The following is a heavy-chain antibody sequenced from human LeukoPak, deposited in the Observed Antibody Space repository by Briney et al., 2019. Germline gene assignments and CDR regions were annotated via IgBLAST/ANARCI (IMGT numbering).Heavy chain of an antibody. CDR1: GFVFSNYG. Sequence: GGSLRLSCAASGFVFSNYGMHWVRQAPGKGLEWVTFIRYDGSSEFYADSVKGRFTVSRDNSKNTLYLQMNSLRTEDTAVYYCAKDSGSTLDYWGQGTLVTVSS. J-gene: IGHJ4*02. CDR3: AKDSGSTLDY. V-gene: IGHV3-30*02. D-gene: IGHD1-26*01. CDR2: IRYDGSSE.